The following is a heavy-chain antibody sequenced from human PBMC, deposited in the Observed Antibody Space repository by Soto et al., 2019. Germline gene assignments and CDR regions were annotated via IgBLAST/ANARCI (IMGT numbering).Heavy chain of an antibody. CDR3: AKAPGAMATTYFDS. V-gene: IGHV3-9*01. D-gene: IGHD5-12*01. CDR1: GLNFADFG. J-gene: IGHJ4*02. CDR2: ISWNSHTV. Sequence: EVQLVESGGALVHPGGSLRLSCEASGLNFADFGMHWVRQAPGKGLEWVSGISWNSHTVAYADSVKGRFIISRDNGRNSLLLQMNSPRPDDTAFYFCAKAPGAMATTYFDSWGQGTLVTVSP.